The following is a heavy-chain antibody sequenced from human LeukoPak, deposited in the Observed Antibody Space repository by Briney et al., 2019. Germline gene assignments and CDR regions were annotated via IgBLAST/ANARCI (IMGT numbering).Heavy chain of an antibody. Sequence: GGSLRLSCMGSRFAFNYYGMHWVRQTPGRGLEWVAVVSADGSERYYAESVKGRFTISRDNSKNTLFLEMSILRTEDTAVYYCEKGSGAYGHPTSPLFDFWGQGTLVIVSS. J-gene: IGHJ4*02. V-gene: IGHV3-30*18. CDR2: VSADGSER. CDR1: RFAFNYYG. CDR3: EKGSGAYGHPTSPLFDF. D-gene: IGHD3-3*01.